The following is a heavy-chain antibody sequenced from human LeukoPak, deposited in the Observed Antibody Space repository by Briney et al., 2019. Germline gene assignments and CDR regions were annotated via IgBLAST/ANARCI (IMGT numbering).Heavy chain of an antibody. J-gene: IGHJ6*01. CDR1: GFTFSSYS. Sequence: GGSLRLSCAASGFTFSSYSMNWVRQAPGKGLEWVSSISSSSSYIYYADSVKGRFTISRDNAENSLYLQMNSLRAEDTAVYYCVRGSEGYCSGGGCYYGMDVWGQGTTVTVSS. CDR2: ISSSSSYI. D-gene: IGHD2-15*01. V-gene: IGHV3-21*01. CDR3: VRGSEGYCSGGGCYYGMDV.